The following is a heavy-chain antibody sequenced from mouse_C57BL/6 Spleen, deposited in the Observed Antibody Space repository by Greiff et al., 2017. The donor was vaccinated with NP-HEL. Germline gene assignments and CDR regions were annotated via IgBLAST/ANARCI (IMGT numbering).Heavy chain of an antibody. CDR3: AYGSSFFFDY. J-gene: IGHJ2*01. V-gene: IGHV7-3*01. CDR2: IRNKANGYTT. D-gene: IGHD1-1*01. CDR1: GFTFTDYY. Sequence: EVKVVESGGGLVQPGGSLSLSCAASGFTFTDYYMSWVRQPPGKALEWLGFIRNKANGYTTEYSASVKGRFTISRDNSQSILYLQMNALRAEDSATYYCAYGSSFFFDYWGQGTTLTVSS.